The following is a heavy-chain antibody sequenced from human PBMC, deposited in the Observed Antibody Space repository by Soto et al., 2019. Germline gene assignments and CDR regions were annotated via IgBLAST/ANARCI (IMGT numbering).Heavy chain of an antibody. Sequence: GGSLRLSCAAPGFTFTNYAMSWVRQAPGEGLEWVSGVSGTGGSAYYADSVKGRFTISRDKSTNTLYLHMNSLRAEDTAVYYCARGSAYSDYDLEYWGQGTLVTVSS. V-gene: IGHV3-23*01. CDR1: GFTFTNYA. CDR3: ARGSAYSDYDLEY. CDR2: VSGTGGSA. J-gene: IGHJ4*02. D-gene: IGHD4-17*01.